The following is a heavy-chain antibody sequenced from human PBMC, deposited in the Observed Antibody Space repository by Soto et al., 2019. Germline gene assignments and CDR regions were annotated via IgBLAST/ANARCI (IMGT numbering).Heavy chain of an antibody. D-gene: IGHD1-26*01. V-gene: IGHV4-31*03. J-gene: IGHJ4*02. Sequence: SETLSLTCTVSGGSISSGGCYWSWIRQHPGKGLEWIGYIYYSGSTYYNPSLKSRVTISVDTSKNQFSLKLSSVPAADTAVYYCAGSPSSIHFDYWGQGTLVTVYS. CDR1: GGSISSGGCY. CDR2: IYYSGST. CDR3: AGSPSSIHFDY.